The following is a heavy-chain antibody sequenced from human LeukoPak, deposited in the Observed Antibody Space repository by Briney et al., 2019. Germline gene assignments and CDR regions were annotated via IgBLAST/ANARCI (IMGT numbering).Heavy chain of an antibody. CDR1: GFTFNNYA. CDR2: ISARGDYT. Sequence: GGSLRLSCAASGFTFNNYAINWVRQAPGKGLEWVSGISARGDYTYSADSVKGRFTISRDNAKNSLYLQMNSLRDEDTAVYYCARDGGIAAYFDYWGQGTLVTVSS. V-gene: IGHV3-21*01. D-gene: IGHD6-25*01. J-gene: IGHJ4*02. CDR3: ARDGGIAAYFDY.